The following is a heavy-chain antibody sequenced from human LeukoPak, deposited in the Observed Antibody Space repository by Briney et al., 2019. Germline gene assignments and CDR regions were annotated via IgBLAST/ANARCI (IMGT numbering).Heavy chain of an antibody. D-gene: IGHD2/OR15-2a*01. CDR1: GYTFTSYA. J-gene: IGHJ6*02. V-gene: IGHV1-3*01. Sequence: GASVKVSCKASGYTFTSYAMHWVRQAPGQRLEWMGWINAGNGNTKYSQKFQGRVTITRDTSASTAYMELSSLRSEDTAVYYCARLSNNYYYYYGMDVWGQGTTVTVSS. CDR3: ARLSNNYYYYYGMDV. CDR2: INAGNGNT.